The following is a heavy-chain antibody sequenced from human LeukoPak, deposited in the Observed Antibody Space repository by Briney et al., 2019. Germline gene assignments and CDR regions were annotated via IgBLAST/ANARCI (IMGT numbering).Heavy chain of an antibody. CDR3: TRGEVGAPLRYYFDY. CDR2: IRSKAYGGTT. Sequence: PSGGSLRLSCTASGFTFGDYAMSWVRQAPGKGLEWVGFIRSKAYGGTTEYAASVKGRFTISRDDSKSIAYLQMNSLKTEDTAVYYCTRGEVGAPLRYYFDYWGQGTLVTVSS. J-gene: IGHJ4*02. CDR1: GFTFGDYA. V-gene: IGHV3-49*04. D-gene: IGHD1-26*01.